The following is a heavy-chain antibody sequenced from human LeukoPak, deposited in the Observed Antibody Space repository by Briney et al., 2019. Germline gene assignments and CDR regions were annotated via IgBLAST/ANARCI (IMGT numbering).Heavy chain of an antibody. Sequence: GGSLRLSCAASGFTFSSYTMNWVRQAPGKGLEWVSYISSSSSSIYYADSVKGRFTISRDNAKNSLYLQMNSLRAEDTAVYYCARDSELRFLEWLSGAAFDIWGQGTMVTVSS. V-gene: IGHV3-48*01. D-gene: IGHD3-3*01. CDR2: ISSSSSSI. J-gene: IGHJ3*02. CDR3: ARDSELRFLEWLSGAAFDI. CDR1: GFTFSSYT.